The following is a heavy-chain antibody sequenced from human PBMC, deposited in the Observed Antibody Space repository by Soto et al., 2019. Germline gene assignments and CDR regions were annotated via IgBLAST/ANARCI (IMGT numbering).Heavy chain of an antibody. D-gene: IGHD1-1*01. Sequence: EVQLVQSGAEVKKPGESLKISCKGSGYNFAVYWIGWVRQMPGKGLEWMGMIYPGDSDTRYSPSFQGQVTISVDKSISTAYLQWSSLKASDTAMYYCARGWKVAGDAFDIWGQGTMVTVSS. V-gene: IGHV5-51*01. CDR3: ARGWKVAGDAFDI. CDR2: IYPGDSDT. CDR1: GYNFAVYW. J-gene: IGHJ3*02.